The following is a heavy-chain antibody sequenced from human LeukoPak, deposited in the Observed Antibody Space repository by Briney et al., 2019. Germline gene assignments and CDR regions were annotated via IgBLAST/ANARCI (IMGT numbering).Heavy chain of an antibody. CDR3: VRDATKYNSNLGGYYYYGMDV. Sequence: PGGSLRLSCAASGFTFSSYSMNWVRQAPGKGLEWVSYISSSSSTIYYADSVKGRFTISRDNAKNSLYLQMNSLRAEDTAVYYCVRDATKYNSNLGGYYYYGMDVWGQGTTVTVSS. CDR1: GFTFSSYS. J-gene: IGHJ6*02. CDR2: ISSSSSTI. D-gene: IGHD1-7*01. V-gene: IGHV3-48*01.